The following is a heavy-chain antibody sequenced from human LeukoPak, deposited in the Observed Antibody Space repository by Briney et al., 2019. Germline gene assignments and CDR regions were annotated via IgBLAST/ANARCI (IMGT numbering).Heavy chain of an antibody. CDR3: ARTGSYCSGGSCYSFSSAVFDY. J-gene: IGHJ4*02. V-gene: IGHV3-53*01. D-gene: IGHD2-15*01. CDR2: IYSGGRT. CDR1: GFTVSSNY. Sequence: GGSLRLSCAASGFTVSSNYMSWVRQAPGKGLEWVSVIYSGGRTYYSDSVKGRVTISRDNSKKTLDLQGNSLGAEDTAVYYCARTGSYCSGGSCYSFSSAVFDYWGQGTLVTVSS.